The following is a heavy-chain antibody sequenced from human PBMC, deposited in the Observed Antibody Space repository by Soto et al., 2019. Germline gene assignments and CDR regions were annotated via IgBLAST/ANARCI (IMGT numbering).Heavy chain of an antibody. CDR3: ARGKGDDILTGYSPRDYYYYMDV. CDR1: GYTFTGYY. D-gene: IGHD3-9*01. J-gene: IGHJ6*03. CDR2: INPNSGGT. Sequence: GASVKVSCKASGYTFTGYYMHWVRQAPGQGLERMGWINPNSGGTNYAQKFQGWVTMTRDTSISTAYMELSRLRSDDTAVYYCARGKGDDILTGYSPRDYYYYMDVWGKGTTVTVSS. V-gene: IGHV1-2*04.